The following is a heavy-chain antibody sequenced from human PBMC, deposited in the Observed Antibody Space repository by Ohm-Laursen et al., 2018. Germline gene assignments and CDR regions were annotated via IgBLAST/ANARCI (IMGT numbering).Heavy chain of an antibody. CDR2: ISGSGGST. V-gene: IGHV3-23*01. CDR1: GFTFSSYA. D-gene: IGHD1-20*01. CDR3: AKVPAYNWNGEGYFDY. Sequence: GSLRLSCAASGFTFSSYAMSWVRQAPGEGLEWVSAISGSGGSTYYADSVKGRFTISRDNSKNTLYLQMNSLRAEDTAVYYCAKVPAYNWNGEGYFDYWGQGTLVTVSS. J-gene: IGHJ4*02.